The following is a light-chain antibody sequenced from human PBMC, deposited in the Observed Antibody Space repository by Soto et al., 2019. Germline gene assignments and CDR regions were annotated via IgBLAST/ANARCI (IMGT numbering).Light chain of an antibody. CDR3: QSYDSSLSGYV. J-gene: IGLJ1*01. CDR1: GSNIRAGYD. CDR2: GNN. V-gene: IGLV1-40*01. Sequence: QAVVTQPPSVSGAPGQRVTISCTGSGSNIRAGYDVHWYQHLPGTAPKLLMYGNNNRPSGVPDRFSGSKSGTSASLAITGLQAEDEANYYCQSYDSSLSGYVFGTGTKLTVL.